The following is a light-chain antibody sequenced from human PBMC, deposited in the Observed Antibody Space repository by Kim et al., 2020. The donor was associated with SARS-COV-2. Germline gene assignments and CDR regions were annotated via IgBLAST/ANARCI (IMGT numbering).Light chain of an antibody. CDR1: ANDIGNYNY. J-gene: IGLJ2*01. V-gene: IGLV2-14*03. CDR2: DIN. Sequence: GQSFTISCTGSANDIGNYNYVSWHQQHPGRAPKLLIYDINDRPSGVSDRFSGSKSGNTASLTIAGLQSEDEAFYYCSSYTSTSSILFGGGTQLTVL. CDR3: SSYTSTSSIL.